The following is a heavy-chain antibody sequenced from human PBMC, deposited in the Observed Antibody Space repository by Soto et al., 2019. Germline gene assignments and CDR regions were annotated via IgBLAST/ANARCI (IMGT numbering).Heavy chain of an antibody. CDR1: GGSISSSSYY. CDR2: IYYSGST. D-gene: IGHD5-12*01. Sequence: SGTLSLTCTVSGGSISSSSYYWGWIRQPPGKGLEWIGSIYYSGSTYYNPSLKSRVTISVDTSKNQFSLKLSSVTAADAAVYYCARLPAYSGYDAPYFDYWGQGTLVTVSS. J-gene: IGHJ4*02. V-gene: IGHV4-39*01. CDR3: ARLPAYSGYDAPYFDY.